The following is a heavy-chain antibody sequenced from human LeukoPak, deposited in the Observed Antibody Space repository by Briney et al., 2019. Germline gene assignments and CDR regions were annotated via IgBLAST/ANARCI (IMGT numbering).Heavy chain of an antibody. D-gene: IGHD2-15*01. Sequence: GGSLRLSCAASGFIFSSYSMNWVRQAPGKGLEWVSHISSSSSTIYYADSVKGRFTISRDNARTSLYLQMNSLRVEDTAVYYCAKDGDWGMSVVAAIHFDYWGQGTLVTVSS. J-gene: IGHJ4*02. CDR1: GFIFSSYS. CDR3: AKDGDWGMSVVAAIHFDY. V-gene: IGHV3-48*01. CDR2: ISSSSSTI.